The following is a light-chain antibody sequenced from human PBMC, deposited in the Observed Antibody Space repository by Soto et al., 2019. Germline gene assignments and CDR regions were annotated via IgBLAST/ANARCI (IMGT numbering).Light chain of an antibody. Sequence: EIVMTQSPATLSVSPGERATLSCRASQSVSGNLAWYQHKPGQAPRLLIYGASTRATGIPARFSGSGSGTEFTLTIGSLQSEDFAVYYCQQDNNWPPITFGQGTRLEIK. J-gene: IGKJ5*01. CDR1: QSVSGN. V-gene: IGKV3-15*01. CDR3: QQDNNWPPIT. CDR2: GAS.